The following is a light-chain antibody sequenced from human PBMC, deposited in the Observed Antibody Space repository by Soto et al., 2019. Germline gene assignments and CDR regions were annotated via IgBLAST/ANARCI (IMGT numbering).Light chain of an antibody. CDR3: QQYDNWPPWT. V-gene: IGKV3-15*01. CDR1: ESVSSN. Sequence: EIVMTQSPATLSVSPGERATLSCRATESVSSNLAWYQQKPGQAPRLLIYAASTRATGIPARFSGSGSGKEFTLTISSLQPEDVAVYYCQQYDNWPPWTFGQGSKVEVK. CDR2: AAS. J-gene: IGKJ1*01.